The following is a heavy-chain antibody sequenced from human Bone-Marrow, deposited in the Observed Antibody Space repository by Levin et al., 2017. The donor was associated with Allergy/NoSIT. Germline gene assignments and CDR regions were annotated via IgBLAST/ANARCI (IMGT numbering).Heavy chain of an antibody. Sequence: GGSLRLSCAASGFTFSSYAMHWVRQAPGKGLEWVAVISYDGSNKYYADSVKGRFTISRDNSKNTLYLQMNSLRAEDTAVYYCAGHTVTNKRLDYWGQGTLVTVSS. V-gene: IGHV3-30*04. CDR3: AGHTVTNKRLDY. CDR1: GFTFSSYA. J-gene: IGHJ4*02. D-gene: IGHD4-17*01. CDR2: ISYDGSNK.